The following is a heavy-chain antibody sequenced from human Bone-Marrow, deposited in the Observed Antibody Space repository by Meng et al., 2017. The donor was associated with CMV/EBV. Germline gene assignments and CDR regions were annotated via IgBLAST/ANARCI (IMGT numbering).Heavy chain of an antibody. Sequence: NASGYNFTGYDMHWVRQAPGKGLEWMGWINPNSGGTNYAQKCQGRVTMTRDTSISTAYMELSRLRSDDTAVYYCARSTVGLEPFDYWGQGTLVTVSS. D-gene: IGHD1-1*01. CDR1: GYNFTGYD. V-gene: IGHV1-2*02. CDR2: INPNSGGT. CDR3: ARSTVGLEPFDY. J-gene: IGHJ4*02.